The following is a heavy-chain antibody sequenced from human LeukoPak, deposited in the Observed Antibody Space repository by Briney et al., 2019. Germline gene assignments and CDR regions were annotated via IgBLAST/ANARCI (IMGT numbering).Heavy chain of an antibody. Sequence: SGPTLVKPTQTLTLTCSLSGFSLSTSGVDVGWIRQPPGKALEWLALIYWDDDKRYSPSLKNRLTITKDTSKNQVVLTMTNMDPVDTATYYCAHRHSTNWSFDSWGQGTLVTVSS. D-gene: IGHD2-2*01. CDR2: IYWDDDK. V-gene: IGHV2-5*02. J-gene: IGHJ4*02. CDR3: AHRHSTNWSFDS. CDR1: GFSLSTSGVD.